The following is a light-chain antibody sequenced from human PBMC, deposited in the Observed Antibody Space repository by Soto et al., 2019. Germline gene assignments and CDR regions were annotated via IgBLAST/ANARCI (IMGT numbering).Light chain of an antibody. CDR2: GAS. J-gene: IGKJ2*01. V-gene: IGKV3-20*01. CDR3: QQYGSSPPVT. Sequence: EIVLTQSPGTLSLFPGERATLSCRASRSVSSSYLAWYQQKPGQAPRLLIYGASSRATGIPDRFSGSGSGTDFTLTISRLEPEDFAVYYCQQYGSSPPVTFGQGTKLEIK. CDR1: RSVSSSY.